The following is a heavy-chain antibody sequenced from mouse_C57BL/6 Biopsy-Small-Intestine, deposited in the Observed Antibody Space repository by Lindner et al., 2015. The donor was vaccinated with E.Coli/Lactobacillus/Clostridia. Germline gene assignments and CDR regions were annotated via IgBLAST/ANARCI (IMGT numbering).Heavy chain of an antibody. CDR2: ISSGSSTI. CDR1: GFTFSDYG. D-gene: IGHD1-1*01. J-gene: IGHJ4*01. CDR3: ARRFTTVGGYVMDY. V-gene: IGHV5-17*01. Sequence: VQLQESGGGLVKPGGSLKLSCAASGFTFSDYGMHWVRQAPEKGLGWVAYISSGSSTIYYVDTVKGRFTISRDNAKNTLFLQMTSLRSEDTAMYYCARRFTTVGGYVMDYWGQGSSVTVSS.